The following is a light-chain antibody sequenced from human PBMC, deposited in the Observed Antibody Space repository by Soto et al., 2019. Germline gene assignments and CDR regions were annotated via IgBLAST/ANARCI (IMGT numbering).Light chain of an antibody. CDR1: QSVSNTY. V-gene: IGKV3-20*01. J-gene: IGKJ2*01. CDR2: GAS. CDR3: QQYGTSPVT. Sequence: EIVLTQSPGTLSLSPGERATLSCRASQSVSNTYLAWYQHKPGQVPRLLIYGASDRATGIPDRFSGSGSVTDFTLTISSLEPEDFALYYCQQYGTSPVTFGQGTKLEIK.